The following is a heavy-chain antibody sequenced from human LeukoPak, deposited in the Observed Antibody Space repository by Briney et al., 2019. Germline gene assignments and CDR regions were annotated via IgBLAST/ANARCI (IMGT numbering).Heavy chain of an antibody. J-gene: IGHJ5*01. CDR1: GGSISSSTYY. CDR3: ARDRLLWFGELDS. Sequence: SETLSLTCTVSGGSISSSTYYWGWIRQPPGKGLEWIGSIYYSGSTYYNPSLKSRVAISVDTSKNQISLKLSSVTAADTAVYYCARDRLLWFGELDSWGQGTLAIVSS. V-gene: IGHV4-39*07. D-gene: IGHD3-10*01. CDR2: IYYSGST.